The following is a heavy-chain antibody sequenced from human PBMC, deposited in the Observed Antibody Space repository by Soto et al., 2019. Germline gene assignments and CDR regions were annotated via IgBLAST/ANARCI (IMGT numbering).Heavy chain of an antibody. Sequence: WTWIRQHPGKGLEWIGYIYYSGSTYYNPSLKSRVTISVDTFKNQFSLKLRSVTAADTAVYYCARDGRLVNYYYYGMDVWCQGTTVTVSS. D-gene: IGHD6-13*01. CDR2: IYYSGST. J-gene: IGHJ6*02. CDR3: ARDGRLVNYYYYGMDV. V-gene: IGHV4-31*02.